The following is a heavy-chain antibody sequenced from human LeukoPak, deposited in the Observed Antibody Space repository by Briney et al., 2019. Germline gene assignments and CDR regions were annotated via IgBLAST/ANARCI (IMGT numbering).Heavy chain of an antibody. CDR3: AREGYSAYGLDY. V-gene: IGHV3-21*01. Sequence: PGGSLRLSCVASGFIFSSYNINWVRQAPGKGLEWVSSISSSSTYISYADSVKGRFTISRDNAKNSLDLQMDSLRVKDTAVYYCAREGYSAYGLDYWGQGTLVTVSS. J-gene: IGHJ4*02. CDR2: ISSSSTYI. CDR1: GFIFSSYN. D-gene: IGHD5-12*01.